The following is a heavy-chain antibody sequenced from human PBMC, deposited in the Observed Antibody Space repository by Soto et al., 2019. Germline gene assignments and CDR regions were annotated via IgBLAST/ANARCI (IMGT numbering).Heavy chain of an antibody. CDR2: ISYDGSNK. CDR1: GFTFSSYA. J-gene: IGHJ4*02. V-gene: IGHV3-30-3*01. CDR3: ARAASIAVAGWSDY. Sequence: GGSLRLSCAASGFTFSSYAMHWVRQAPGKGLEWVAVISYDGSNKYYADSVKGRFTISRDNSKNTLYLQMNSLRAEDTAVYYCARAASIAVAGWSDYWGQGTLVTVSS. D-gene: IGHD6-19*01.